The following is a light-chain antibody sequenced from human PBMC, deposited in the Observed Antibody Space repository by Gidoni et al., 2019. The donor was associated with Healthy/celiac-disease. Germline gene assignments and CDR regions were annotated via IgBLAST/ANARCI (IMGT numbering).Light chain of an antibody. J-gene: IGKJ1*01. V-gene: IGKV1-5*03. Sequence: DIQMTQSPSTLSASVRDRVTITCRDSQSISSWLAWYQQKPGKAPKLLIYKASSLESGVPSRFSGSGSGTEFTLTISSLQPDDFATYYCQQYNSYSRTFGQGTKVEIK. CDR3: QQYNSYSRT. CDR2: KAS. CDR1: QSISSW.